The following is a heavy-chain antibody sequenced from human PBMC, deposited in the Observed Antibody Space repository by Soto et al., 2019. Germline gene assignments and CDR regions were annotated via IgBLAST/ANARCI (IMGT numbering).Heavy chain of an antibody. CDR3: ARGWGSSGPLPYGYFQH. CDR1: GYTFTSYG. Sequence: ASVKVSCTASGYTFTSYGISWVRQAPGQGLEWMGWISAYNGNTNYAQKLQGRVTMTTDTSTSTAYMELRSLRSDDTAVYYCARGWGSSGPLPYGYFQHWGQGTLVTVSS. CDR2: ISAYNGNT. V-gene: IGHV1-18*01. J-gene: IGHJ1*01. D-gene: IGHD3-22*01.